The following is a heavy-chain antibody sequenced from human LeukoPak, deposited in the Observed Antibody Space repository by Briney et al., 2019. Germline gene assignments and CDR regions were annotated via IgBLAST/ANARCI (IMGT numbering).Heavy chain of an antibody. Sequence: SQTLSLTCAISGDIVSSNSAAWNWVTQSPSRGLEWLGRTYYRSKWYNDYAVSVKSRITIKPDTSKNQFSLQLNSVTPEDTAVYYCARAGGWLQDWGQGTLVTVSS. CDR3: ARAGGWLQD. CDR2: TYYRSKWYN. V-gene: IGHV6-1*01. J-gene: IGHJ4*02. D-gene: IGHD5-24*01. CDR1: GDIVSSNSAA.